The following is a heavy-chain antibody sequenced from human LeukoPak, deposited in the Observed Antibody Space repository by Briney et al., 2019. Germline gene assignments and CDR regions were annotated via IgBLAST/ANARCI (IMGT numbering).Heavy chain of an antibody. J-gene: IGHJ4*02. Sequence: PGGSLRLSCAASGFSFSSYAMSWVRQAPGKGLEWVSAISGTGGSTYYVDSVKGRGTISRDNSKNTVYLQMNSLRAEETAVYYCAKDYGSSGWYYFDYWGQGTLVTVSS. CDR1: GFSFSSYA. V-gene: IGHV3-23*01. CDR3: AKDYGSSGWYYFDY. D-gene: IGHD6-19*01. CDR2: ISGTGGST.